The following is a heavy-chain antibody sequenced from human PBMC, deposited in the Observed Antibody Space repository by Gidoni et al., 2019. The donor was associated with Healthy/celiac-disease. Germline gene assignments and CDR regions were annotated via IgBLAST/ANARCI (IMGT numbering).Heavy chain of an antibody. V-gene: IGHV3-23*01. CDR1: GFTFSSYA. CDR2: ISGSGGST. CDR3: ANPGVTGTRGLELFTFDI. Sequence: EVQLLVSGGGLVQPGGSLRLSCAASGFTFSSYAMSWVRQAPGKGLEWVSAISGSGGSTYYADSVKGRFTISRDNSKNTLYLQMNSLRAEDTAVYYCANPGVTGTRGLELFTFDIWGQGTMVTVSS. D-gene: IGHD1-7*01. J-gene: IGHJ3*02.